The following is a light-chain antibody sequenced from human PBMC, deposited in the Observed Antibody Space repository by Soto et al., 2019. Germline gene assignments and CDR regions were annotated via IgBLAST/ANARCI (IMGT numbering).Light chain of an antibody. CDR3: SSYTISNTYV. CDR2: DVS. Sequence: QSALTQPASVSGSPGQSITISCTGTSSDVGRYNFVSWYQQHPGNAPKLMIYDVSNRPSGVSNRFSGSKSGNTASLTISGLQAEDEADYYCSSYTISNTYVFGTGTKVT. J-gene: IGLJ1*01. CDR1: SSDVGRYNF. V-gene: IGLV2-14*03.